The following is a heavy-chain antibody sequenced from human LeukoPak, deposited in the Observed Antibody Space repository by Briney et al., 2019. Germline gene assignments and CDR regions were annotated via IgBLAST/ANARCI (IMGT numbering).Heavy chain of an antibody. Sequence: SETLSLTCTVSGGSISSYYWSWIRQPPGKGLEWIGYIYYSGSTSYNPSLKSRVTISVDTSKNQFSLKLSSVTAADTAVYYCARADDSSGYQNWGQGTLVTVSS. V-gene: IGHV4-59*12. J-gene: IGHJ4*02. CDR2: IYYSGST. D-gene: IGHD3-22*01. CDR3: ARADDSSGYQN. CDR1: GGSISSYY.